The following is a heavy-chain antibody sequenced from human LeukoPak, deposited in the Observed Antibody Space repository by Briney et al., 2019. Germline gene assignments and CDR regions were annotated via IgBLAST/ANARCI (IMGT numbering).Heavy chain of an antibody. CDR3: SRGQPFGDY. V-gene: IGHV3-7*03. CDR2: INQGGREE. Sequence: GGSLRLSCAASGFTFSSYWMHWVRQAPGKGLEWVANINQGGREEHFVDSVKGRYTISRDNPKNSLYLQMNGLRAEDTAVYYCSRGQPFGDYWGQGALVTVSS. D-gene: IGHD2-2*01. J-gene: IGHJ4*02. CDR1: GFTFSSYW.